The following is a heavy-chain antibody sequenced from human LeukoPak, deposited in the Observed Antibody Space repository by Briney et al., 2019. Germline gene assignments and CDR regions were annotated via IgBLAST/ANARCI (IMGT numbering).Heavy chain of an antibody. Sequence: ASVTVSCKASGYTFTGYYMHWVRQAPGRGLEWMGWINPNSGGTNFAQKFQGRVTMTRDTSISTAYMELSRLRSDDTAVYYCARGLIWFGELSFDYWGQGTLVTVSS. D-gene: IGHD3-10*01. V-gene: IGHV1-2*02. CDR1: GYTFTGYY. CDR3: ARGLIWFGELSFDY. J-gene: IGHJ4*02. CDR2: INPNSGGT.